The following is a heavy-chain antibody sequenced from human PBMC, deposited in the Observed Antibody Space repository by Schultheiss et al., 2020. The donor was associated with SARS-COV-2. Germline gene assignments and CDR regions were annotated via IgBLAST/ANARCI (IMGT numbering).Heavy chain of an antibody. Sequence: GGSLRLSCAASGFTFSSYWMHWVRQAPGKGLVWVSRINSDGSSTSYADSVKGRFTISRDNAKNSLYLQMNSLRAEDTAVYYCANDIQLWQRGTFDPWGQGTLVTVSS. CDR2: INSDGSST. CDR3: ANDIQLWQRGTFDP. J-gene: IGHJ5*02. CDR1: GFTFSSYW. D-gene: IGHD5-18*01. V-gene: IGHV3-74*01.